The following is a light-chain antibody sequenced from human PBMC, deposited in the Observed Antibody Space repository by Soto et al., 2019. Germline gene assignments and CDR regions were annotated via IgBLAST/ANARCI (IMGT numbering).Light chain of an antibody. J-gene: IGKJ1*01. CDR3: RHYINSQWT. CDR2: AAS. V-gene: IGKV3-20*01. CDR1: QSISSLY. Sequence: ENVLKQSPGTLSLSPWKRATLSCRPSQSISSLYLAWYQQKPGQAPRLLIYAASIRATGIPDRFRGGAYATDFTLTISRLVPEDFAVYYCRHYINSQWTFGQGTKVEIK.